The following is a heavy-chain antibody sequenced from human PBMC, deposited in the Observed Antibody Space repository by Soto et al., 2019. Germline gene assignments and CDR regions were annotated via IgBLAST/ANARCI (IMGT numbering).Heavy chain of an antibody. V-gene: IGHV3-30-3*01. D-gene: IGHD6-13*01. J-gene: IGHJ4*02. CDR1: GFTFSSYA. CDR2: ISYDGSNK. Sequence: GGSLRLSCAASGFTFSSYAMHWVRQAPGKGLEWVAVISYDGSNKYYADSVKGRFTISRDNSKNTLYLQMNSLRAEDTAVYYCARGGHSSSLGYWGQGTLVTVS. CDR3: ARGGHSSSLGY.